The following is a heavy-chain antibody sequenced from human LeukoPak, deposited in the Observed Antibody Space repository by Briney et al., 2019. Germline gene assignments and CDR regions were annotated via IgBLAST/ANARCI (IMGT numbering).Heavy chain of an antibody. CDR1: GFSLSTSGVG. Sequence: SGPTLVNPTQTLTLTCTFSGFSLSTSGVGVGXXXXXXXXXXXWLALIYWDDDKRYSPSLKSRLTITKDTSKNQVVLTMTNMDPVDTATYYCAHYGGYRGVDYWGQGTLVTVSS. CDR3: AHYGGYRGVDY. V-gene: IGHV2-5*02. CDR2: IYWDDDK. D-gene: IGHD5-12*01. J-gene: IGHJ4*02.